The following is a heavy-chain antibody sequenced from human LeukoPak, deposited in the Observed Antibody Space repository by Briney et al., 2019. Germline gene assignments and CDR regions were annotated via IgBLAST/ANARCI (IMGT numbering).Heavy chain of an antibody. CDR3: ARDLVTVTKGFDI. CDR1: DDSFSSHY. J-gene: IGHJ3*02. D-gene: IGHD4-17*01. Sequence: SETLSLTCAVSDDSFSSHYWTWIRQPPGKGLEWIGYISYIGSTNYNPSLKSRVTISIDTSRNQFSLRLSSVTAADSAVYYCARDLVTVTKGFDIWGQGTMVSVSS. CDR2: ISYIGST. V-gene: IGHV4-59*11.